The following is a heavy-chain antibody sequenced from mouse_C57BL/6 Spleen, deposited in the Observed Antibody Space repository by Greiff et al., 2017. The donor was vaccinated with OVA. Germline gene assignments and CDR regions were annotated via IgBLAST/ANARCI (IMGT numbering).Heavy chain of an antibody. Sequence: VQLQQPGAELVKPGASVKLSCKASGYTFTSYWMQWVKQRPGQGLEWIGEIDPSDSYTNYNQKFKGKATLTVDTSSSTAYMQLSSLTSEDSAVYYCARPLTGRDYAMDYWGQGTSVTVSS. J-gene: IGHJ4*01. CDR2: IDPSDSYT. CDR3: ARPLTGRDYAMDY. CDR1: GYTFTSYW. D-gene: IGHD4-1*01. V-gene: IGHV1-50*01.